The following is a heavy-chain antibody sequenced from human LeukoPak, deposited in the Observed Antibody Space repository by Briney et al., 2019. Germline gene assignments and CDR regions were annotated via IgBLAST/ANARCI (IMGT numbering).Heavy chain of an antibody. J-gene: IGHJ4*02. V-gene: IGHV1-69*13. CDR2: IIPIFGTA. Sequence: SVKVSCKASGYTFTRYYIHWVRQAPGQGLEWMGGIIPIFGTANYAQKFQGRVTITADESTSTAYMELSSLRSEDTAVYYCARDVNSGSLKDWGQGTLVTVSS. D-gene: IGHD1-26*01. CDR1: GYTFTRYY. CDR3: ARDVNSGSLKD.